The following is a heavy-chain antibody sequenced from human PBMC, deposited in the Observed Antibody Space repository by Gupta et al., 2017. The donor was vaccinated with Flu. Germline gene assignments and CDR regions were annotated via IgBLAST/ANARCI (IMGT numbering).Heavy chain of an antibody. D-gene: IGHD1-26*01. V-gene: IGHV3-23*01. CDR3: AKDTRSAWELHEPFDY. J-gene: IGHJ4*02. CDR1: GFTFSSYA. CDR2: ISGSGGST. Sequence: EVQLLESGGGLVQPGGSLRLSCAASGFTFSSYAMSWVRQAPGKGLEWVSAISGSGGSTYYADSVKGRFTISRDNSKNTLYLQMNSLRAEDTAVYYCAKDTRSAWELHEPFDYWGQGTLVTVSS.